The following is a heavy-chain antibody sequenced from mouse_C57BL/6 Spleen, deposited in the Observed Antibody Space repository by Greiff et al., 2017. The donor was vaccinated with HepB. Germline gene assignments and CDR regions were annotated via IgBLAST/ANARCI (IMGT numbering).Heavy chain of an antibody. CDR3: AREGTGLDY. D-gene: IGHD3-3*01. J-gene: IGHJ2*01. CDR1: GYSITSGYY. V-gene: IGHV3-6*01. CDR2: ISYDGSN. Sequence: DVQLQESGPGLVKPSQSLSLTCSVTGYSITSGYYWNWIRQFPGNKLEWMGYISYDGSNNYNPSLKNRISITRDTSKNQFFLKLNSVTTEDTATYYCAREGTGLDYWGQGTTLTVSS.